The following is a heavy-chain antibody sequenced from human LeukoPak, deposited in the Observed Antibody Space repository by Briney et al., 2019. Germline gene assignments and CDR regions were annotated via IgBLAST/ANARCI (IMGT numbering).Heavy chain of an antibody. J-gene: IGHJ4*02. CDR1: ESTLANYA. CDR2: INGRGDIT. V-gene: IGHV3-23*01. D-gene: IGHD2-15*01. Sequence: GGSLRLSCVASESTLANYAVAWFRQAPGEGLQWVSSINGRGDITYYADSVRGRFTISRDNSKNTMFLQMNSLRAEDTAVYYCAKQLGYCSDGSCYFPYWGQGTLVTVSS. CDR3: AKQLGYCSDGSCYFPY.